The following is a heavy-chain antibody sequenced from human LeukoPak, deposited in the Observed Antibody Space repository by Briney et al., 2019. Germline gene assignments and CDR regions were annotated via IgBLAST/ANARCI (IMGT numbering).Heavy chain of an antibody. CDR3: ARYEGPQWLVRSGAFDI. J-gene: IGHJ3*02. CDR2: ISAYNGNT. Sequence: ASVKVSCKASGYTFTSYGISWVRQAPGQGLEWMGWISAYNGNTNYAQKLQGRVTMTTDTSTSTAYMELRSLRSDDTAVYYCARYEGPQWLVRSGAFDIWGQGTMVTVYS. CDR1: GYTFTSYG. V-gene: IGHV1-18*01. D-gene: IGHD6-19*01.